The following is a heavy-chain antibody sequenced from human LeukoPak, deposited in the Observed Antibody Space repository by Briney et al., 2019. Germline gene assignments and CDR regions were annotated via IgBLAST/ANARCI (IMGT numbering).Heavy chain of an antibody. CDR3: ARGRYCSSTSCSSADVFDI. Sequence: ASVKVSCKASGYTFTGYYMHWVRQAPGQGLEWMGIINPSGGSTAYAQSVQGRVSMTRDTSTSTVYMELSSLRSEDTAVFYCARGRYCSSTSCSSADVFDIWGQGTMVTVSS. V-gene: IGHV1-46*01. D-gene: IGHD2-2*01. J-gene: IGHJ3*02. CDR2: INPSGGST. CDR1: GYTFTGYY.